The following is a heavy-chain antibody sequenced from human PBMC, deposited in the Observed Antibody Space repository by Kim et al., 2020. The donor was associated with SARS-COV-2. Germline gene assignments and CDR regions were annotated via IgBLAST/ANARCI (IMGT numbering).Heavy chain of an antibody. CDR2: ISPTGGGT. J-gene: IGHJ6*01. V-gene: IGHV3-23*01. CDR1: GFTFSTFV. Sequence: GGSLRLSCEASGFTFSTFVMTWVRQAPGKGLAWVSTISPTGGGTYYAESAKGRFTSSRDNSNNTLYLQMNSLRAGDTAVYYCAKGISSSGGWYDYYGMDV. D-gene: IGHD2-15*01. CDR3: AKGISSSGGWYDYYGMDV.